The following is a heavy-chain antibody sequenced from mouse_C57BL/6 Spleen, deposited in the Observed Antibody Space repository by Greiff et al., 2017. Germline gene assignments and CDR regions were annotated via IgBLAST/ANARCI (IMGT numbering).Heavy chain of an antibody. CDR3: TTGYAMDY. CDR2: IDPENGDT. J-gene: IGHJ4*01. Sequence: VQLQQSGAELVRPGASVKLSCTASGFNIKDDYMNWVKQRPEQGLEWIGWIDPENGDTEYASKFQGKATITADTSSNTAYLQLSSLTSEDTAVYYCTTGYAMDYWGQGTSVTVSS. CDR1: GFNIKDDY. V-gene: IGHV14-4*01.